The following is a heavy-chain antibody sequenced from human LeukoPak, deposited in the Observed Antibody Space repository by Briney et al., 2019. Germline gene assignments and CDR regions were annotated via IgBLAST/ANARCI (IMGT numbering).Heavy chain of an antibody. Sequence: GGSLRLSCAASGFTFSSYAMSWVRQAPGKGLEWVSTISGSGGSGSTYYADSVKGRFTISRDNSKNTLYLQMNSLRAEDTAVYYCARGVRIAVTGYIDYWGQGTLVTVSS. CDR3: ARGVRIAVTGYIDY. J-gene: IGHJ4*02. D-gene: IGHD6-19*01. CDR1: GFTFSSYA. CDR2: ISGSGGSGST. V-gene: IGHV3-23*01.